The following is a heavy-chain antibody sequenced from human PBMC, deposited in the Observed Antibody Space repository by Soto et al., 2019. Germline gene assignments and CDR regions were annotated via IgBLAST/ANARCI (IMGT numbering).Heavy chain of an antibody. V-gene: IGHV4-59*01. J-gene: IGHJ4*02. Sequence: SETLSLTCTVSGSSISSYYWSWIRQPPGKGLEWIGYIYYSGSTNYNPPLKSRVTISVDTSKNQFSLKLSSVTAADTAVYYCARARSLGIDYWGQGTLVTVSS. CDR2: IYYSGST. CDR3: ARARSLGIDY. CDR1: GSSISSYY.